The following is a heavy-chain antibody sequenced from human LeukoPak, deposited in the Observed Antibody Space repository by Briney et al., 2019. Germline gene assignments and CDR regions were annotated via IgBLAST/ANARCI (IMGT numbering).Heavy chain of an antibody. CDR1: GGTFNSYA. D-gene: IGHD2-8*01. Sequence: SVKVSCKASGGTFNSYAISWVRQAPGQGLEWMGRIIPIFGTANYAQKFQGRVTITTDGSTSTAYMELSSLRSEDTAVYYCATSPEVYGTYYFDYWGQGTLVTVSS. CDR2: IIPIFGTA. CDR3: ATSPEVYGTYYFDY. V-gene: IGHV1-69*05. J-gene: IGHJ4*02.